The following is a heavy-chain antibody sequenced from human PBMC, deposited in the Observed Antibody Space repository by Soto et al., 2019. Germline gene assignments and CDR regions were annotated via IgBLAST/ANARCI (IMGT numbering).Heavy chain of an antibody. CDR1: GGSISSYY. V-gene: IGHV4-59*08. Sequence: SETLSLTCTVSGGSISSYYWTWIRQPPGKGLEWIGYIYYSGSTNYNPSLKSRVTISVATSKTQFSLKLSSVTAADTAVYYCARMYNWNYYYYYYMDVWGKGTTVTVSS. CDR3: ARMYNWNYYYYYYMDV. CDR2: IYYSGST. J-gene: IGHJ6*03. D-gene: IGHD1-20*01.